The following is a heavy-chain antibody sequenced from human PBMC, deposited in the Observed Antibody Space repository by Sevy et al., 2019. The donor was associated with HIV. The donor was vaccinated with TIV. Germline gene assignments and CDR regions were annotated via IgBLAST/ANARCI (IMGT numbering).Heavy chain of an antibody. CDR2: IYYSGST. J-gene: IGHJ6*02. D-gene: IGHD3-10*01. Sequence: AESLSLTCTVSGGSISSYYWSWIRQPPGKGLEWIGYIYYSGSTNYNPSLKSRVTISVDTSKNQFSLKLSSVTAADTVVHYCARDHHYGSGSYYPYGMDVWGQGTTVFVSS. CDR1: GGSISSYY. CDR3: ARDHHYGSGSYYPYGMDV. V-gene: IGHV4-59*01.